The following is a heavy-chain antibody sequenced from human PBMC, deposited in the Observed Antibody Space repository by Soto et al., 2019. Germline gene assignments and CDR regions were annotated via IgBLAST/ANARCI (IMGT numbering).Heavy chain of an antibody. CDR1: GFTFSSYA. V-gene: IGHV3-30-3*01. J-gene: IGHJ4*02. CDR3: ARAAYDSSGYLDY. CDR2: ISYDGSNK. Sequence: QVQLVESGGGVVQPGRSLGLSCAASGFTFSSYAMHWVRQAPGKGLEWVAVISYDGSNKYYADSVKGRFTISRDNSKNTLYLQMNSLRAEDTAVYYCARAAYDSSGYLDYWGQGTLVTVSS. D-gene: IGHD3-22*01.